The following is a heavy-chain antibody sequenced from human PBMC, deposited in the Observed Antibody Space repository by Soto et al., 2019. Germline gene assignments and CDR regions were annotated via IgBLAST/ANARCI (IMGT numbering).Heavy chain of an antibody. V-gene: IGHV3-30*18. CDR1: GFTFKFYG. CDR3: AKDRGGDCPDNSCYFGADY. D-gene: IGHD2-2*01. J-gene: IGHJ4*02. Sequence: VQMVESGGGVVQPGKSLRLSCETSGFTFKFYGMHWVRQAPGKGLECVAVISHDGNTHYYADSVKGRFTISRDNSKNTLYLLRNSLRFDDSSTYYCAKDRGGDCPDNSCYFGADYWGQGALVTVSS. CDR2: ISHDGNTH.